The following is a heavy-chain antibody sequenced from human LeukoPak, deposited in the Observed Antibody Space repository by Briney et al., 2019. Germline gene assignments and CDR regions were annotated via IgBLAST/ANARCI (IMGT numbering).Heavy chain of an antibody. V-gene: IGHV1-3*01. CDR3: VRDGYSYGRKDAFDI. D-gene: IGHD1-26*01. CDR2: INVVNGDT. J-gene: IGHJ3*02. Sequence: ASVRVSCKASGYTFTNYAIHWVRQAPGLRLEWMGWINVVNGDTKYSQKFQGRVTIIRDTSASTAYMELSGLRSEDTAVYYCVRDGYSYGRKDAFDIWGQGTMVTVSS. CDR1: GYTFTNYA.